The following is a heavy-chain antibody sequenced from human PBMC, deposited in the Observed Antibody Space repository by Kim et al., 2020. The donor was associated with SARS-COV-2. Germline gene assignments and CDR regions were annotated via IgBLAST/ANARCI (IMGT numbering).Heavy chain of an antibody. J-gene: IGHJ4*02. Sequence: YYPGSVKGRFTISRENAKNSLYLQMNSLRAGDTAVYYCARSSGGSGLLDYWGQGTLVTVSS. CDR3: ARSSGGSGLLDY. V-gene: IGHV3-13*01. D-gene: IGHD2-15*01.